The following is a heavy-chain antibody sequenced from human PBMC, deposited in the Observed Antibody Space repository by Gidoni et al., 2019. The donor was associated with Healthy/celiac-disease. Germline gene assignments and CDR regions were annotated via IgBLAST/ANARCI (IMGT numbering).Heavy chain of an antibody. D-gene: IGHD1-1*01. Sequence: QVQLQESGPGLVKPSETLSLTCPVSGGSISSYYWSWIRQPPGKGLEWIGYIYYSGSTNYNPSLKSRVTISVDTSKNQFSLKLSSVTAADTAVYYCARERLPYYYYMDVWGKGTTVTVSS. CDR2: IYYSGST. CDR1: GGSISSYY. J-gene: IGHJ6*03. CDR3: ARERLPYYYYMDV. V-gene: IGHV4-59*01.